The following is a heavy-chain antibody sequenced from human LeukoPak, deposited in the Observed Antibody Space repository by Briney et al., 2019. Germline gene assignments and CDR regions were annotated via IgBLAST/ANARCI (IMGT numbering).Heavy chain of an antibody. CDR1: GFTFTSYA. J-gene: IGHJ4*02. CDR2: LTGDGNT. D-gene: IGHD1-20*01. CDR3: AKVKWKLIGYFDY. Sequence: GESLRLSCAASGFTFTSYAMSWVRQAPGKGLEWVSVLTGDGNTYYADSVKGRFTNSRDDSKNALFLQMNSLRAEDTAVYFCAKVKWKLIGYFDYWGRGTLVTVSS. V-gene: IGHV3-23*01.